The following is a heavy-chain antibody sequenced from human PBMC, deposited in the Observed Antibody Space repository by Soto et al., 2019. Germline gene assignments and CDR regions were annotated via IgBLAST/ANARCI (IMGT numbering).Heavy chain of an antibody. Sequence: EVQLVESGGGLVKPGGSLRLSCAASGFTLSSYSMNWVRQAPGKGLEWVSSISSSSSYIYYADSVKGRFTISRDNAKNSLYLQMNSLRAEDTAVYYCAREPHYYDSSGYYYDYWGQGTLVTVSS. D-gene: IGHD3-22*01. CDR2: ISSSSSYI. J-gene: IGHJ4*02. V-gene: IGHV3-21*01. CDR3: AREPHYYDSSGYYYDY. CDR1: GFTLSSYS.